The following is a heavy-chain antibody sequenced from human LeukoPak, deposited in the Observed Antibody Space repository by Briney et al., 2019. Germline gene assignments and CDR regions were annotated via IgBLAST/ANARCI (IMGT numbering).Heavy chain of an antibody. D-gene: IGHD3-22*01. J-gene: IGHJ4*02. CDR1: GYTFTSYY. CDR2: INPSGGST. V-gene: IGHV1-46*01. Sequence: ASVKVSCKASGYTFTSYYMHWVRQAPGQGLEWMGIINPSGGSTSYAQKFQGRVTMTRDTSTSTVYMELSSLRSDDTALYYCARPPQYYYDSSGYFFDYWGQGTLVTVSS. CDR3: ARPPQYYYDSSGYFFDY.